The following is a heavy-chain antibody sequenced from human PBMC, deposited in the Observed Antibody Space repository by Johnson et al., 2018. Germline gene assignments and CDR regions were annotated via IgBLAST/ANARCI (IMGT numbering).Heavy chain of an antibody. V-gene: IGHV3-30*18. CDR2: ISYDGSNK. J-gene: IGHJ3*02. CDR3: AKQRDYGWGNYDTFAI. D-gene: IGHD3-10*01. Sequence: QVQLVQSGGGVVQPGRSLRLSCAVSGFTFSSYGMHWVRQAPGKGLEWVAVISYDGSNKYYADSVKGRFTISRDNSKNTLYLQMNSLSTEDTAVYYCAKQRDYGWGNYDTFAIWGQGTMVTVSS. CDR1: GFTFSSYG.